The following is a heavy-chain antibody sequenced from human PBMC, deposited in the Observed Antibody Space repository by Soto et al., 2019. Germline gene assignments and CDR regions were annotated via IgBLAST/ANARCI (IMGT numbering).Heavy chain of an antibody. CDR2: ISYDGSNK. D-gene: IGHD3-22*01. CDR3: AKAGHYYDSSGYWLFQH. J-gene: IGHJ1*01. Sequence: GGSLRLSCAASGFTFSSYGMHWVRQAPGKGLEWVAVISYDGSNKYYADSVKGRFTISRDNSKNTLYLQMNSLRAEDTAVYYCAKAGHYYDSSGYWLFQHWGQGTLVTVSS. V-gene: IGHV3-30*18. CDR1: GFTFSSYG.